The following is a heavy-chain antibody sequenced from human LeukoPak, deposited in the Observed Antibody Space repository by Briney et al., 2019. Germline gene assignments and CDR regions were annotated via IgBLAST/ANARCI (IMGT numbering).Heavy chain of an antibody. Sequence: ASVKVSCKVSGYTLTELSMLWVRPAPGKGLEWMGGFDPEDGETIYAQKFQGRVTMTEDTSTDTAYMELSSLRSEDTAVYYCATENPLSGSSYFDYWGQGALVTVSS. CDR3: ATENPLSGSSYFDY. V-gene: IGHV1-24*01. D-gene: IGHD1-26*01. J-gene: IGHJ4*02. CDR2: FDPEDGET. CDR1: GYTLTELS.